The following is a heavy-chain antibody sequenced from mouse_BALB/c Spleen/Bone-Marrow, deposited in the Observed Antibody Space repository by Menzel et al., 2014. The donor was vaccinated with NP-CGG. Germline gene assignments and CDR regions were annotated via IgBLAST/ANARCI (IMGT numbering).Heavy chain of an antibody. CDR2: IWAGGST. D-gene: IGHD2-2*01. CDR1: GFSLTSYG. V-gene: IGHV2-9*02. Sequence: VHLVESGPGLVAPSQSLSITRTVSGFSLTSYGVHWVRQPPGKGLEWLGVIWAGGSTNYNSALMSRLSISKDNSKSQVFLKMNSLQTDDTAMYYCARDRGFGYDRTMDSWGQGTSVTVSS. CDR3: ARDRGFGYDRTMDS. J-gene: IGHJ4*01.